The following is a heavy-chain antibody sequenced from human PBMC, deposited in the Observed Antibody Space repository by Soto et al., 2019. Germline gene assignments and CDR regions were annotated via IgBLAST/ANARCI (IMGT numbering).Heavy chain of an antibody. CDR3: ARAVPSRGWAGIYY. CDR1: GGSTSSSNW. CDR2: IYHSGST. D-gene: IGHD6-19*01. Sequence: PSETLSLTCAVSGGSTSSSNWWSWVRQPPGKGLEWIGEIYHSGSTNYNPSLRSRVTISVDKSKNQSSQKLSSVTAAETAVYYCARAVPSRGWAGIYYWGQGTLVTVSS. J-gene: IGHJ4*02. V-gene: IGHV4-4*02.